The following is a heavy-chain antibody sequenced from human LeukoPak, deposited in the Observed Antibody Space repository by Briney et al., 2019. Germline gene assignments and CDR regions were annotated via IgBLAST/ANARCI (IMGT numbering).Heavy chain of an antibody. CDR3: ASFFISFVVVDI. CDR1: GGSISSSSYY. Sequence: SETLSLTCTVSGGSISSSSYYWGWIRQPPGKGLEWIGSIYYSGTTYYNPSLKSRVTISVDTSKNQFSLKLSSVTAADTAVYYCASFFISFVVVDIWGQGTMVTVSS. J-gene: IGHJ3*02. D-gene: IGHD2-21*01. V-gene: IGHV4-39*07. CDR2: IYYSGTT.